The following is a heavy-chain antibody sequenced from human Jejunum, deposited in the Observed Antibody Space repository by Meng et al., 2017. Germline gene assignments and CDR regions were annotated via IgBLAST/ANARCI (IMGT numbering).Heavy chain of an antibody. CDR3: ARGVYGAYFDH. J-gene: IGHJ4*02. CDR1: GGSISSYY. Sequence: GSLRLSCSVSGGSISSYYWSWVRQPPGNRLEWMAYITNGGNIEYNHSLNSRVTISLDTSKHQFSLKLSSVTAADTAVYFCARGVYGAYFDHWGQGTLVTVSS. V-gene: IGHV4-4*08. CDR2: ITNGGNI. D-gene: IGHD5/OR15-5a*01.